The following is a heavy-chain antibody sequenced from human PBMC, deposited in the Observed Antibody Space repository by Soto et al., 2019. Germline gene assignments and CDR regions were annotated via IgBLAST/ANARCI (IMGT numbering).Heavy chain of an antibody. Sequence: EVQLLESGGGLVQPGGSLRLSCAASGFTFNNYAMGWVRQAPGKGLEWVSAITDSGDDTYVIDSVKGRFTISRDNSKSTLYLQMNSLRAEDTAIYYCAKLGSSSWSPHYYFDYWGQGTLVTVSS. D-gene: IGHD2-2*01. CDR3: AKLGSSSWSPHYYFDY. CDR1: GFTFNNYA. V-gene: IGHV3-23*01. CDR2: ITDSGDDT. J-gene: IGHJ4*02.